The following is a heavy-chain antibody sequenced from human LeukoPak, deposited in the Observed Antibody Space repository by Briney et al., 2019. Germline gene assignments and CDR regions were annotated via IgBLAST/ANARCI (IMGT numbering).Heavy chain of an antibody. D-gene: IGHD5-12*01. CDR3: AKDYSGYEGYFDY. J-gene: IGHJ4*02. V-gene: IGHV3-38-3*01. Sequence: GGSLRLSCAASGFTVSSNEMSWVRQAPGKGLEWVSSISGGSTYYADSRKGRFTISRDNSKNTLYLQMNSLRAEDTAVYYCAKDYSGYEGYFDYWGQGTLVTVSS. CDR1: GFTVSSNE. CDR2: ISGGST.